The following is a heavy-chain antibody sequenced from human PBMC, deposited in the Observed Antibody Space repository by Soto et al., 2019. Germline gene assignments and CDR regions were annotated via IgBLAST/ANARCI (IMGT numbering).Heavy chain of an antibody. D-gene: IGHD3-10*01. J-gene: IGHJ4*02. CDR1: GFTFSSYA. V-gene: IGHV3-23*01. CDR3: AKDQSQKVRGVTYYFDY. CDR2: ISGSGGST. Sequence: GGSLRLSCAASGFTFSSYAMSWVRQAPGKGLEWVSAISGSGGSTYYADSVKGRFTISRDNSKNTLYLQMNSLRAEDTAVYYCAKDQSQKVRGVTYYFDYWGQGTLVTVSS.